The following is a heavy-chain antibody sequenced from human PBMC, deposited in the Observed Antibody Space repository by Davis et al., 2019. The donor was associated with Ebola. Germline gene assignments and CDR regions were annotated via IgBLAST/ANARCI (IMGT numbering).Heavy chain of an antibody. CDR2: ISSDGRST. Sequence: PGGSLRLSCSASGFTFNNYAMHWVRQAPGKGLEHVSAISSDGRSTYYADSVKGRFTVSRDNSKNTLYVQMSSLSAEDTALYYCVKDPQYYYGPGIQRSYAFDIWGQGTMVTVSS. J-gene: IGHJ3*02. D-gene: IGHD3-10*01. CDR3: VKDPQYYYGPGIQRSYAFDI. CDR1: GFTFNNYA. V-gene: IGHV3-64*05.